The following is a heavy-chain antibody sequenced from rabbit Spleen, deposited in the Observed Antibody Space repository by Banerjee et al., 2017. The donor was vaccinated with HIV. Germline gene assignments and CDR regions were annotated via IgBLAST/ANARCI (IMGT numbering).Heavy chain of an antibody. CDR1: GFSFSSGYY. CDR2: IYGGWSDTT. Sequence: QEQLVESGGGLVQPEGSLTLTCKASGFSFSSGYYMCWVRQAPGKGLEWIACIYGGWSDTTYYASWAKGRFTISKTSSPTVDLKMTSLTAADTATYFCARGDYGSGWGPYYFNLWGPGTLVTVS. D-gene: IGHD4-1*01. CDR3: ARGDYGSGWGPYYFNL. V-gene: IGHV1S45*01. J-gene: IGHJ4*01.